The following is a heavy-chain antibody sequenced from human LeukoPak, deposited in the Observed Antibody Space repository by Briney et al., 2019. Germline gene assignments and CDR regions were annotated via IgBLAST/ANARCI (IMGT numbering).Heavy chain of an antibody. V-gene: IGHV1-18*01. Sequence: ASVKVSCKASGYTFTCYGISWVRQAPGQGLEWMGWISAYNGNTNYAQKLQGRVTMTTDTSTSTAYMELRSLRSDDTAVYYCARVRPPYGYGKWFDPWGQGTLVTVSS. CDR1: GYTFTCYG. CDR3: ARVRPPYGYGKWFDP. CDR2: ISAYNGNT. D-gene: IGHD5-18*01. J-gene: IGHJ5*02.